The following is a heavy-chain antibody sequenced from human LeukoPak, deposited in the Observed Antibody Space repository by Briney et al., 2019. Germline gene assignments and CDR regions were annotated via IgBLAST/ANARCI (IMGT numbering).Heavy chain of an antibody. CDR1: GDTFSYHS. V-gene: IGHV1-69*13. Sequence: SVKVSCKTFGDTFSYHSISWVRQAPGQGLEWMGGIIPIFGTANYAQKFQGRVTITADESTSTAYMELSSLRSEDTAVYYCARSRYSYGHHYFDYWGQGTLVTVSS. D-gene: IGHD5-18*01. CDR2: IIPIFGTA. J-gene: IGHJ4*02. CDR3: ARSRYSYGHHYFDY.